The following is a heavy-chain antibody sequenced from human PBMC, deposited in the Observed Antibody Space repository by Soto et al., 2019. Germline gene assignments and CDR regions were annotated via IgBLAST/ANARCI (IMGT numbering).Heavy chain of an antibody. V-gene: IGHV3-48*01. D-gene: IGHD2-15*01. J-gene: IGHJ4*02. CDR3: ARDKGRSPLDY. CDR2: ISSSSSTI. Sequence: PGGSLRLSCAASGFTFSSYSMNWVRQAPGKGLEWVSYISSSSSTIYCADSVKGRFTISRDNAKNSLYLQMNSLRAEDTAVYYCARDKGRSPLDYWGQGTLVTVSS. CDR1: GFTFSSYS.